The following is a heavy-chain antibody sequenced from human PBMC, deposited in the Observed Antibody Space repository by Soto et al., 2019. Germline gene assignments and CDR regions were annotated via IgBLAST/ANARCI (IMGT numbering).Heavy chain of an antibody. CDR2: TSDTGGNT. CDR3: AKDSVATITWGFFDY. CDR1: GFAFSSYA. J-gene: IGHJ4*02. D-gene: IGHD5-12*01. V-gene: IGHV3-23*01. Sequence: GGSLRLSCAASGFAFSSYAMSWVRQAPGKGLEWVSATSDTGGNTYYAGSVKGRFTISRDNSKNTLYLQMNSLRVEDTAVYYCAKDSVATITWGFFDYWGQGTLVIVSS.